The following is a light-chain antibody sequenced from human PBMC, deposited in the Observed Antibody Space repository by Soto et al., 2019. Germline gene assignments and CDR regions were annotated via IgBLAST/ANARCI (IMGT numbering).Light chain of an antibody. CDR3: SSYTSSTTLYV. Sequence: QSALTQPASVSGSPGQSITISCTGTSSDVGGFDYVSWYQQHPGKAPKLMIYDVNYRPSGVSNRFSGSKSDNTASLTISGLQAEDEADYYCSSYTSSTTLYVFGTGTKLTVL. V-gene: IGLV2-14*01. J-gene: IGLJ1*01. CDR1: SSDVGGFDY. CDR2: DVN.